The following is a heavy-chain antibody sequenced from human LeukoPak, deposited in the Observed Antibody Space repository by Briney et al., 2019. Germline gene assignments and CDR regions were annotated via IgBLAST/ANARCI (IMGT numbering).Heavy chain of an antibody. CDR1: GFTFSSYS. CDR2: ISSSSSTI. Sequence: PGGSLRLSCAASGFTFSSYSMNWVRQAPGKGLEWVSYISSSSSTIYYADSVKGRFTISRDNAKNTLYLQMNSLRVEDTAIYYCFREGGDWGQGTLVTVSS. V-gene: IGHV3-48*04. D-gene: IGHD3-10*01. CDR3: FREGGD. J-gene: IGHJ4*02.